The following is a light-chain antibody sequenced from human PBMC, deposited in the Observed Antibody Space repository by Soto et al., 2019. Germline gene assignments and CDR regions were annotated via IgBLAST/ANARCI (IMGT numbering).Light chain of an antibody. CDR2: AAS. J-gene: IGKJ1*01. Sequence: DIQMPQSPSSRSAFIGDRVTIFCRASQDISSYLNWYQQKPGKAPKLLIYAASRLQSGVPSRFSGSGSGTDFTLTISSLQPEDFATYYCQQSYSTPPTFGQGTKVDIK. V-gene: IGKV1-39*01. CDR3: QQSYSTPPT. CDR1: QDISSY.